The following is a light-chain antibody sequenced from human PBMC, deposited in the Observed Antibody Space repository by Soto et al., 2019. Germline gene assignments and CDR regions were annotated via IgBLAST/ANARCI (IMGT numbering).Light chain of an antibody. Sequence: EIVLTQSPGTLSLSPGESATLSCRASQSVSSTNLAWYQQKPGQSPRLVMFGAYSRATGIPDRFSGSGSGTDFTLTISRLEPADLAWYSCQQCGSHPVSFGQRTQLEIK. CDR1: QSVSSTN. CDR2: GAY. CDR3: QQCGSHPVS. V-gene: IGKV3-20*01. J-gene: IGKJ2*03.